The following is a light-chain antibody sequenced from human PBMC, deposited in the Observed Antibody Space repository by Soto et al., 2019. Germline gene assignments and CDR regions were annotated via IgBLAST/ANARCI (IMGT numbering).Light chain of an antibody. Sequence: EIVLTQSPGTLSLSPGERATLSCSASQSVSSSYLAWYQQKPGQAPRLLLYGASSRATGIPDRFSGSGSGTDFTRTISRLEPEDFAVYYCQQYGGSPPVTFGQGTLLEIK. CDR3: QQYGGSPPVT. J-gene: IGKJ5*01. CDR1: QSVSSSY. CDR2: GAS. V-gene: IGKV3-20*01.